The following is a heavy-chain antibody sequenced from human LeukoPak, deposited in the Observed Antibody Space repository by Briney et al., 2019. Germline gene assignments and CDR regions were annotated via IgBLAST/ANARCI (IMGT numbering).Heavy chain of an antibody. J-gene: IGHJ6*04. V-gene: IGHV3-33*01. CDR3: ARGLGEQWLVPGFVGMDV. D-gene: IGHD6-19*01. Sequence: GGSLSLSCAASGFTSSIYGTHWVRQAPGKGLEWVAVIWYDGSNKYYADSVKGRFTLSRDNSKNTLYLPMNSLRAEHTAVYYCARGLGEQWLVPGFVGMDVWGKGTTVTVSS. CDR2: IWYDGSNK. CDR1: GFTSSIYG.